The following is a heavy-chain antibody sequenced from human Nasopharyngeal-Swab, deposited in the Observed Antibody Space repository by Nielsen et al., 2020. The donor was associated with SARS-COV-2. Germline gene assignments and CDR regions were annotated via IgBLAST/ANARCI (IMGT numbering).Heavy chain of an antibody. V-gene: IGHV1-8*01. J-gene: IGHJ6*03. CDR3: ARTTMVRGVIIPYYYYYMDV. CDR2: MNPNSGNT. Sequence: ASVKVSCKASGYTFTSYDINWVRQATGQGLEWMGWMNPNSGNTGYAQKFQGRVTMTRNTSISTAYMELSSLRSEDTAVYYCARTTMVRGVIIPYYYYYMDVWGKGATVTASS. D-gene: IGHD3-10*01. CDR1: GYTFTSYD.